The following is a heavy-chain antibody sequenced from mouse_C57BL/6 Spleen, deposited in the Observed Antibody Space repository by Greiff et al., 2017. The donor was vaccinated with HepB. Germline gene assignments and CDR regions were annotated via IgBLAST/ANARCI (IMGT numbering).Heavy chain of an antibody. CDR1: GYTFTSYW. Sequence: QVQLQQPGAELVMPGASVKLSCKASGYTFTSYWMHWVKQRPGQGLEWIGEIDPSDSYTNYNQKFKGKSTLTVDKSSSTAYMQLSSLTSEDSAVYYCARAREGDYSFAYWGQGTLVTVSA. V-gene: IGHV1-69*01. J-gene: IGHJ3*01. D-gene: IGHD1-1*01. CDR2: IDPSDSYT. CDR3: ARAREGDYSFAY.